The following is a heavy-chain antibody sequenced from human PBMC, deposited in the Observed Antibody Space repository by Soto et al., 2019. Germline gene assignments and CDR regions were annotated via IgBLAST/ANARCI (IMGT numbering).Heavy chain of an antibody. CDR1: GFTFSSYG. D-gene: IGHD4-4*01. J-gene: IGHJ3*02. CDR2: ISYDGSNK. CDR3: AKDRAPYRTSDAFDI. V-gene: IGHV3-30*18. Sequence: QVQLVESGGGVVQPGRSLRLSCAASGFTFSSYGMHWVRQAPGKGLEWVAVISYDGSNKYYADSVKGRFTISRDNSKNTLYLKMTSLRAEDTAVYYCAKDRAPYRTSDAFDIWGQGTMVTVSS.